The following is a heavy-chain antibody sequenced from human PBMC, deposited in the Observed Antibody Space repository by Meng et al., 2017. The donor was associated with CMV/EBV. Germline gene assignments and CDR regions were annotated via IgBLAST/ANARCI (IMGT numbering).Heavy chain of an antibody. J-gene: IGHJ4*02. V-gene: IGHV3-9*01. CDR1: GFTFDDYA. D-gene: IGHD1-26*01. Sequence: SLKISCAASGFTFDDYAMHWVRQAPGKGLEWVSGISWNSGSIGYADSVKGRFTISRDNAKNTLYLQMNSLRAEDTAVYYCARGGGSYDYFDYWGQGTLVTVSS. CDR2: ISWNSGSI. CDR3: ARGGGSYDYFDY.